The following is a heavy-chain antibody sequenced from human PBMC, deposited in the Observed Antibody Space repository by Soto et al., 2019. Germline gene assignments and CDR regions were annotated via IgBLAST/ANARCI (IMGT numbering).Heavy chain of an antibody. CDR1: GFHFSNYG. J-gene: IGHJ5*01. D-gene: IGHD1-1*01. CDR3: ARDPLMANADPGMALDS. Sequence: QVQLVQSGAEVKKPGASVKVSCKASGFHFSNYGFTWARQAPGQGLQWLGWISANNGNTNYGQKFQGRIAMTTATSTSTTYMELMPLTPDDPAVYFCARDPLMANADPGMALDSWGQGTLVTVS. CDR2: ISANNGNT. V-gene: IGHV1-18*04.